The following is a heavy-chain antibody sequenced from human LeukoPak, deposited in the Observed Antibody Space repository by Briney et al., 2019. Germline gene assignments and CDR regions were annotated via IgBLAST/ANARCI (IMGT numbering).Heavy chain of an antibody. D-gene: IGHD3-16*01. J-gene: IGHJ4*02. CDR2: IYHGGST. CDR3: ASTSSSAGEFVIGY. Sequence: SGTLCLTCAVSGGPISSSNWWSWVRQPPGKGLEWTGEIYHGGSTNYTPSLKRRVTISVDKSKNQFSLKLSSVTAADTAVYYCASTSSSAGEFVIGYWGQATMVSVRS. V-gene: IGHV4-4*02. CDR1: GGPISSSNW.